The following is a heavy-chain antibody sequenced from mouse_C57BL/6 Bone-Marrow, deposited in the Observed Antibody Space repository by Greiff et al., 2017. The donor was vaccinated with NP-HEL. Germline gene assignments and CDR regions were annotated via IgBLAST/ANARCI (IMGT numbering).Heavy chain of an antibody. J-gene: IGHJ4*01. Sequence: QVQLQQPGAELVRPGSSVKLSCKASGYTFTSYWITWVKQRPGQGLEWIGDIYPGSGSTNYNEKFKSKATLTVDTSSSTAYMQLSSLTSEDSAVYYCARKAFYAMDYWGQGTSVTVSS. CDR1: GYTFTSYW. CDR3: ARKAFYAMDY. V-gene: IGHV1-55*01. CDR2: IYPGSGST.